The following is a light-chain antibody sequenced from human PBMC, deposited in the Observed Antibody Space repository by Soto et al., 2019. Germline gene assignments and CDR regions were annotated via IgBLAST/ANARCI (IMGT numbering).Light chain of an antibody. CDR2: HVI. V-gene: IGLV2-11*01. CDR3: SSYAGSNIMV. CDR1: SSDVGSYAY. J-gene: IGLJ2*01. Sequence: QSALTQPRSVSGSPGQKFTIFCTGTSSDVGSYAYVSWYQHHPGKASKLTIYHVIDRQSGVPHRFSGSKSGNPASLTISGLKAEDEADYYCSSYAGSNIMVFGGGTKLT.